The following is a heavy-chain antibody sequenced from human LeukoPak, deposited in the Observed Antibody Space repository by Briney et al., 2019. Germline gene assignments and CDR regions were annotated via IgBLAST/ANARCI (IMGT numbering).Heavy chain of an antibody. J-gene: IGHJ4*02. V-gene: IGHV3-74*01. D-gene: IGHD1-1*01. CDR1: GFTFSRYW. CDR3: ATVITSGNDY. CDR2: INTDGSST. Sequence: GGSLRLSCAASGFTFSRYWMHWVRQAPGKGLVWVSRINTDGSSTSYADSVKGRFTISRDNAKNTLYLQMNSLRAADTAVYYCATVITSGNDYWGQGTLVTVSS.